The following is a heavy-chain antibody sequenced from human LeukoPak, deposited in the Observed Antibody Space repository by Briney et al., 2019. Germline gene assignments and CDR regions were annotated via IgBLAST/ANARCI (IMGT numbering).Heavy chain of an antibody. CDR1: GYTFTSYA. CDR2: INAGNGNT. Sequence: ASVKVSCKASGYTFTSYAMHWVRQAPGQRLEWMGWINAGNGNTKYSQKFQGRVTITRDTSASTAYMELSSLRSEDTAVYYCATELELRNAFDIWGQGTMVTVSS. D-gene: IGHD1-7*01. J-gene: IGHJ3*02. V-gene: IGHV1-3*01. CDR3: ATELELRNAFDI.